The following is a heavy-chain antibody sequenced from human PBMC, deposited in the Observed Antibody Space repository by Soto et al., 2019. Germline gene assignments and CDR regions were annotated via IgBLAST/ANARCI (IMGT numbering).Heavy chain of an antibody. V-gene: IGHV3-74*01. Sequence: EVQVEESGGGLVQPGGSLRLSCAASGITFSNYWMEWVRQAPGKGLVWVSRIHSDGITTYYGDSVKGRFTISRDNAKSTVYLQMNSLGAEDTATYHCTLHKFGRSGYVSDYWGQGTLVTVSS. CDR2: IHSDGITT. CDR3: TLHKFGRSGYVSDY. D-gene: IGHD3-22*01. CDR1: GITFSNYW. J-gene: IGHJ4*02.